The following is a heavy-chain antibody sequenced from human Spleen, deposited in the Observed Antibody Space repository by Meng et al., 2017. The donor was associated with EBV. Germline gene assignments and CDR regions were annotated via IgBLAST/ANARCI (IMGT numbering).Heavy chain of an antibody. CDR3: ARVMIMAHGVNNWFDP. Sequence: QVNLVQSGPEVRKPGASVKVSCKTSGYMFTSYDITWVRQAPGQGLEWMGWFTAYNGKATYAQSLQDRVTMTAETSTRTVYMELRNLRSDDTAVYYCARVMIMAHGVNNWFDPWGQGTLVTVSS. CDR2: FTAYNGKA. V-gene: IGHV1-18*04. CDR1: GYMFTSYD. J-gene: IGHJ5*02. D-gene: IGHD3-10*01.